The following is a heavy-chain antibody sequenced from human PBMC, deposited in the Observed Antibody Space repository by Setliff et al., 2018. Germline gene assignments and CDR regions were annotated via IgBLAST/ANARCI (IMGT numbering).Heavy chain of an antibody. CDR3: ARNPASFQYSFDH. J-gene: IGHJ2*01. CDR2: IYTSWST. CDR1: GDSISSRRNY. D-gene: IGHD6-6*01. Sequence: PSETLSLTCTVSGDSISSRRNYWGWFRQPAGKELEWIGQIYTSWSTNYNPSLKSRVTISLDTSKNQFSPSLTSVTAEDTAVYYCARNPASFQYSFDHWGRGTLVTVSS. V-gene: IGHV4-61*09.